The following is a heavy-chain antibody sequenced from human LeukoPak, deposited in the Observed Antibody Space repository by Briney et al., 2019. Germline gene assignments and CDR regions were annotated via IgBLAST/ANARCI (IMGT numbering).Heavy chain of an antibody. CDR3: AKDLYGSEIYGMDV. V-gene: IGHV3-9*01. D-gene: IGHD3-10*01. CDR1: GFNFRDYG. Sequence: PGGPLRLSCVASGFNFRDYGMHWVRQAPGEGLEWFSGISWSSDRIDYEDSVKGRFTIFRDNDEESLYLHMNSLRVEDTALYYCAKDLYGSEIYGMDVWGQGTTVTVSS. CDR2: ISWSSDRI. J-gene: IGHJ6*02.